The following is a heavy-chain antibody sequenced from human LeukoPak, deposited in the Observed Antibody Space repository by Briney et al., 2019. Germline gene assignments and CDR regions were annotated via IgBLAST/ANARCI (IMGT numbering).Heavy chain of an antibody. CDR3: ARGVIAAPPNWFDP. D-gene: IGHD6-6*01. V-gene: IGHV4-34*01. Sequence: SETLSLTCAVYGGSFSGYYWSWIRQPPGKGLEWIGEINHSGSTNYNPSLKSRVTISVDTSKNQFSLKLSSVTAADTAVYYCARGVIAAPPNWFDPWGQGTLVTVSS. CDR2: INHSGST. CDR1: GGSFSGYY. J-gene: IGHJ5*02.